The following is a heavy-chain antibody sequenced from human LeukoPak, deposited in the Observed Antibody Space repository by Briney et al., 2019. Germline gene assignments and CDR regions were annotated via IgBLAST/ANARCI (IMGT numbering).Heavy chain of an antibody. V-gene: IGHV3-30*02. J-gene: IGHJ6*03. CDR1: G. CDR3: XXXSYYYYYMDV. Sequence: GXXWXRQAPGXGLXXVTFIWYDGSNKYYADSVKGRFTISRDXXKNTVYLQMNRLRAEDTAVYYCXXXSYYYYYMDVWGKGTTVTISS. CDR2: IWYDGSNK.